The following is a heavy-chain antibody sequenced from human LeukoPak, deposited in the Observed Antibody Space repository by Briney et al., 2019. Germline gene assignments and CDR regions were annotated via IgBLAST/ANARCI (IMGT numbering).Heavy chain of an antibody. CDR1: GVSFSGYY. V-gene: IGHV4-34*01. D-gene: IGHD2-15*01. CDR3: ARAKRYYYEN. Sequence: SETLSLTCAVYGVSFSGYYWSWIRQPPGKGLEWIGEINHSGSTNYNPSLKSRVTISVDTSKNQFSLKLSSVTAADTAVYYCARAKRYYYENWGQGTLVTVSS. J-gene: IGHJ4*02. CDR2: INHSGST.